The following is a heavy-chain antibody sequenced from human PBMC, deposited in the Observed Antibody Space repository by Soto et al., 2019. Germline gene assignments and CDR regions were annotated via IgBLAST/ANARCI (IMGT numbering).Heavy chain of an antibody. CDR2: TNSDGSDT. J-gene: IGHJ4*02. CDR3: ARDRGWSLFDY. D-gene: IGHD6-19*01. Sequence: EVQLVESGGGLVQPGGSLRLSCAASGFTFSSYWMYWVRQAPGKGLVWVSRTNSDGSDTSYADSVKGGFTISRDNAKNTLYLQMNSLRAEDTAVYYCARDRGWSLFDYWGQGTLVTVSS. V-gene: IGHV3-74*01. CDR1: GFTFSSYW.